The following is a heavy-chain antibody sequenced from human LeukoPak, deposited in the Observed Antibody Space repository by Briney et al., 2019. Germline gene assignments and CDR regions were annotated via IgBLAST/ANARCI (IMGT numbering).Heavy chain of an antibody. CDR3: ARAELRYFDWLFDGDAFDI. CDR2: ISAYNGNT. V-gene: IGHV1-18*01. Sequence: ASVKVSCKASGYTFTSYGISWVRQAPGQGLEWMGWISAYNGNTNYAQKLQGRVTMTTDTSTSTAYMELRSLRSDDTAVYYCARAELRYFDWLFDGDAFDIWGQGTMVTVSS. CDR1: GYTFTSYG. J-gene: IGHJ3*02. D-gene: IGHD3-9*01.